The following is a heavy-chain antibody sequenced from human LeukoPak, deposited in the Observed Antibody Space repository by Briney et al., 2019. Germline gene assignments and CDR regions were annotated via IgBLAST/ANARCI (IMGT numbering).Heavy chain of an antibody. CDR2: INPNSGGT. V-gene: IGHV1-2*06. CDR1: GYTFTGYY. Sequence: GASVKVSCKASGYTFTGYYMHWVRQAPGQGLEWMGRINPNSGGTNYAQKFQGRVTMTRDTSISTAYKELSRLRSDDTAVYYCARESKVRGVSFDYWGQGTLVTVSS. J-gene: IGHJ4*02. CDR3: ARESKVRGVSFDY. D-gene: IGHD3-10*01.